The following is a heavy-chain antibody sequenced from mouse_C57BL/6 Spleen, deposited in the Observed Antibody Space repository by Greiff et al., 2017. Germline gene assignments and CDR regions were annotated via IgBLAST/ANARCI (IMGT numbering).Heavy chain of an antibody. CDR1: GYSITSGYY. Sequence: DVKLQESGPGLVKPSQSLSLTCSVTGYSITSGYYWNWIRQFPGNKLEWMGYISYDGSNNYNPSLKNRISITRDTSKNQFFLKLNSVTTEDTATYYCARDSGTGYFDVWGTGTTVTVSS. CDR3: ARDSGTGYFDV. J-gene: IGHJ1*03. CDR2: ISYDGSN. V-gene: IGHV3-6*01. D-gene: IGHD3-3*01.